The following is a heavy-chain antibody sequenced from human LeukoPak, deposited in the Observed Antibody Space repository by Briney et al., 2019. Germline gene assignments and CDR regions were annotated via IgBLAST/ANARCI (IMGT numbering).Heavy chain of an antibody. CDR2: IAGSSGYI. CDR1: GFTFSSYT. CDR3: ARDRGAYCGGDCYLGFDY. V-gene: IGHV3-21*01. J-gene: IGHJ4*01. Sequence: GSLRLSCAASGFTFSSYTMNWVRQAPGKGLEWVSSIAGSSGYISYVDSVKGRFTISRDHAKKSLYLQMTSLTAEDTAVYYCARDRGAYCGGDCYLGFDYWGRGTLVTVSS. D-gene: IGHD2-21*02.